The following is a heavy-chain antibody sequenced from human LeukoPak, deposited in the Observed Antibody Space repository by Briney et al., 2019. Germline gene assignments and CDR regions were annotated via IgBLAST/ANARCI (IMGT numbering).Heavy chain of an antibody. J-gene: IGHJ6*04. D-gene: IGHD3-10*01. Sequence: PGGSLRLSCAASGFTFSSYAMTWVRQAPGKGLEWVAVISYDGSNKYYADSVKGRFTISRDNSKNTLYLQMNSLRAEDAAVYYCAKVEYYYGSGSYYQDVWGKGTTVTISS. CDR3: AKVEYYYGSGSYYQDV. CDR1: GFTFSSYA. CDR2: ISYDGSNK. V-gene: IGHV3-30*18.